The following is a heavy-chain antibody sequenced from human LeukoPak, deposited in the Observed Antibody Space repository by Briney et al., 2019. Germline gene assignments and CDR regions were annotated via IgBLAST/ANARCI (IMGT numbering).Heavy chain of an antibody. CDR2: IYYSGST. CDR3: ARTLREEDFFWFDP. CDR1: GGSISSYY. D-gene: IGHD3-3*01. Sequence: SETLSLTCTVSGGSISSYYWSWIRQPPGKGLEWIGYIYYSGSTNYNPSLKSRVTISVDTSKNQFSLKLSSVTAADTAVYYCARTLREEDFFWFDPWGQGTLVTVSS. J-gene: IGHJ5*02. V-gene: IGHV4-59*01.